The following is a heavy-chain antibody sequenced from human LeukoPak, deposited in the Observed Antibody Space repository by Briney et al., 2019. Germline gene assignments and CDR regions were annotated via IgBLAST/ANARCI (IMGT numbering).Heavy chain of an antibody. CDR2: IIADSGGA. D-gene: IGHD3-10*01. Sequence: GASVKVSCKASGYTFTDYFIHWVRQAPGQGPEWMGGIIADSGGANYAQKFQGRGTMTRDTSISTAYMELGRLRSDDTAVYYCATITLVRGVTRFNEYFQHWGQGTLVTVSS. J-gene: IGHJ1*01. CDR3: ATITLVRGVTRFNEYFQH. V-gene: IGHV1-2*02. CDR1: GYTFTDYF.